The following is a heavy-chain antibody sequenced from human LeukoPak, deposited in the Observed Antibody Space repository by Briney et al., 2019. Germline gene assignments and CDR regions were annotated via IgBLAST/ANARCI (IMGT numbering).Heavy chain of an antibody. CDR1: GFTFNSDS. V-gene: IGHV3-21*01. CDR2: ISSSSSYI. J-gene: IGHJ4*02. CDR3: ARAGPYGFDY. Sequence: GSLRLSCATSGFTFNSDSLDWGRQAPGKGVEWVSSISSSSSYIYYADSVKGRFTISRDNAKNSLYLQMNSLRAEDTAVYYCARAGPYGFDYWGQGTLVTVSS. D-gene: IGHD3-10*01.